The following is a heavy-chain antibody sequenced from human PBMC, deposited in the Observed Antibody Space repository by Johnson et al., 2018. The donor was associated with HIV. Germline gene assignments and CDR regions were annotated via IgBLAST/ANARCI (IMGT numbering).Heavy chain of an antibody. Sequence: MQLVESGGGLVQPGGSLRLSCVVSGFTFSSYWMHWVRQAPGKGLVWVSHINSDGSSTNYADSVKGRFTISRDNAKSTLYLQMNSLRAEDTAVYYCARYSSSSRDTFDIWGQGTMVTVSS. CDR3: ARYSSSSRDTFDI. CDR1: GFTFSSYW. V-gene: IGHV3-74*02. CDR2: INSDGSST. J-gene: IGHJ3*02. D-gene: IGHD6-13*01.